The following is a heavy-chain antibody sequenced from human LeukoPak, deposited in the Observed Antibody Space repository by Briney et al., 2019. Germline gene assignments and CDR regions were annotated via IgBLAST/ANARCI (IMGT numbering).Heavy chain of an antibody. V-gene: IGHV2-70*04. CDR1: GFSLSTSGMR. CDR2: IDWDDDK. J-gene: IGHJ4*02. D-gene: IGHD6-19*01. Sequence: SGXALVKPTPPLTLTCTFSGFSLSTSGMRVSWIRQPPGKALEWLALIDWDDDKFYSASLKTRLTISKDTSKNQVVLTMTNMDPVDTATYYCARISLGSDTSPSSGWPYYFDYWGQGTLVTVSS. CDR3: ARISLGSDTSPSSGWPYYFDY.